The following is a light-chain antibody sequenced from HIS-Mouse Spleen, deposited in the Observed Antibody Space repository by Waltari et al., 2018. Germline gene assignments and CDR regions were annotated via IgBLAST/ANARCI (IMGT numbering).Light chain of an antibody. CDR1: QGISSY. V-gene: IGKV1-9*01. CDR3: QQLNSYTWT. Sequence: DIQLTQSPSFLSASVGDRVTIPCRASQGISSYLAWYQQKPGKAPKLLIYAASTLQSGVPSRFSGSGSGTEFTLTISSLQPEDFATYYCQQLNSYTWTFGQGTKVEIK. CDR2: AAS. J-gene: IGKJ1*01.